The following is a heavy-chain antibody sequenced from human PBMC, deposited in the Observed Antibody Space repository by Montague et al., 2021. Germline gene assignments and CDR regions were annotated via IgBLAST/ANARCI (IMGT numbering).Heavy chain of an antibody. D-gene: IGHD2-8*01. CDR1: GDSVSSTTTA. CDR2: TYYRSRWYF. Sequence: CAISGDSVSSTTTAWHWIRQSPSRGLEWLGRTYYRSRWYFDYAPSVISRITIQPDTATNQFSLQVNSVTPEDTAVYFCARDHGLINAWAYWGQGTLVTVSS. V-gene: IGHV6-1*01. J-gene: IGHJ4*02. CDR3: ARDHGLINAWAY.